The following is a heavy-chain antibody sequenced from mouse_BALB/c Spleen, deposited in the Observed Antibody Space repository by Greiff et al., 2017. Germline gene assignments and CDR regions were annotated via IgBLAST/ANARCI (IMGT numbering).Heavy chain of an antibody. CDR1: GFNIKDTY. CDR2: IDPANGNT. CDR3: ARLYDGYSYFDV. J-gene: IGHJ1*01. Sequence: VQLKESGAELVKPGASVKLSCTASGFNIKDTYMHWVKQRPEQGLEWIGRIDPANGNTKYDPKFQGKATITADTSSNTAYLQLSSLTSEDTAVYYCARLYDGYSYFDVWGAGTTVTVSS. V-gene: IGHV14-3*02. D-gene: IGHD2-3*01.